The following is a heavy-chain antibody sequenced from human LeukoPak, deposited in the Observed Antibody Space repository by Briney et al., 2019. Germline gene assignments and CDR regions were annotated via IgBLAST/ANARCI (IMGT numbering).Heavy chain of an antibody. Sequence: GGSLRLSCAASGFTFSSYGMHWVRQAPGKGLGWVAVISYDGSNKYYADSVKGRFTISRDNSKNTLFLQMNSLRAEDTAVYYCAKEAQGCSITSCYFDSWGQGTLVTVSS. CDR3: AKEAQGCSITSCYFDS. CDR1: GFTFSSYG. CDR2: ISYDGSNK. D-gene: IGHD2-2*01. V-gene: IGHV3-30*18. J-gene: IGHJ4*03.